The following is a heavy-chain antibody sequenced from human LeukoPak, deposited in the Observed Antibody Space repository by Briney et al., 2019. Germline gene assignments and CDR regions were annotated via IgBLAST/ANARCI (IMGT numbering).Heavy chain of an antibody. CDR2: IQYDGSNE. V-gene: IGHV3-30*02. J-gene: IGHJ6*03. Sequence: GGSLRLSCAASRFTFSSYGMHWVRQAPGKGLEWVAYIQYDGSNEQYADSVKGRFSISRDSSKNILYLQMNSLRAEDTAVYYCAKDRCSNGVGCYYYYMDVWGEGTTVTISS. CDR1: RFTFSSYG. CDR3: AKDRCSNGVGCYYYYMDV. D-gene: IGHD2-8*01.